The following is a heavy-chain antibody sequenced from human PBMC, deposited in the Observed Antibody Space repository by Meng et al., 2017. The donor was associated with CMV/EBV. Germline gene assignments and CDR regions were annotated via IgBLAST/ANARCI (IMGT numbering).Heavy chain of an antibody. V-gene: IGHV3-74*01. J-gene: IGHJ6*02. CDR3: AAELVADYYYYYGMDV. Sequence: GESLKISCAASGFTFSSYWMHWVRQAPGKGLVWVSRINSDGSSTSYADSVKGRFTISRDNAKNTLYLQMNSLRAEDTAVYYCAAELVADYYYYYGMDVWGQGTTVTVSS. CDR1: GFTFSSYW. CDR2: INSDGSST. D-gene: IGHD2-8*02.